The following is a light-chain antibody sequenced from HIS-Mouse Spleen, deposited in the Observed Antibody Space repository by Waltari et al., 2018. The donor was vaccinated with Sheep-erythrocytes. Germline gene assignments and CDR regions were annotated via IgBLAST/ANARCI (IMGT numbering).Light chain of an antibody. J-gene: IGLJ1*01. CDR1: SSAVGGYNY. Sequence: QSALTQPRSVSGSPGQSVTISCTVTSSAVGGYNYVYWYQQHPGKAPKLMIYDVSKRPSGVPDRFSGSKSGNTASLTISGLQAEDEADYYCCSYAGSYNHVFATGTKVTVL. CDR3: CSYAGSYNHV. CDR2: DVS. V-gene: IGLV2-11*01.